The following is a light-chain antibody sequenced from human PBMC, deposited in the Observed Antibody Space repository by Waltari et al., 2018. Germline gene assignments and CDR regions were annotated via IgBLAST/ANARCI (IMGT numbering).Light chain of an antibody. CDR1: PSDAVAFNS. J-gene: IGLJ3*02. Sequence: QSALPILASCPGPLGHQITTPSTVAPSDAVAFNSVPWYQQRPGKAPKLLIFDVSNRPSGVSNRFSGSKSGNTASLTISGLQAEDEAAYYCGSYTGSTTWVFGGGTKLTVL. V-gene: IGLV2-14*01. CDR2: DVS. CDR3: GSYTGSTTWV.